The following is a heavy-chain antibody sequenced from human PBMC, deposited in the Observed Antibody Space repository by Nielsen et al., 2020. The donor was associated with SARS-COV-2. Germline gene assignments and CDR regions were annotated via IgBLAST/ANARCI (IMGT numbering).Heavy chain of an antibody. J-gene: IGHJ5*02. CDR1: GYTFTGYY. V-gene: IGHV1-2*06. Sequence: ASVKVSCKASGYTFTGYYMHWVRQAPGQGLEWMGRINPNSGGTNYAQKFQGRVTMTRDTSISTAYMELSRLRSDDTAVYYCAREHPVGNWFDPWGQGTLVTVSS. CDR3: AREHPVGNWFDP. CDR2: INPNSGGT.